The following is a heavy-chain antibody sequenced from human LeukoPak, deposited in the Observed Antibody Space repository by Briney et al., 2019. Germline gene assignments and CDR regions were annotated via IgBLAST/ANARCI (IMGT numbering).Heavy chain of an antibody. J-gene: IGHJ4*01. CDR2: IHSGGTI. D-gene: IGHD3-16*02. Sequence: PGGSLRLSCAASGFTFSSYAMSWVRQAPGKGLEWVSLIHSGGTIYYTDSVKGRFTISRDNSKNTLYLQMNSLTIEDTAVYYCAFGRYPFDYWGHGTLVTVSS. CDR1: GFTFSSYA. V-gene: IGHV3-66*01. CDR3: AFGRYPFDY.